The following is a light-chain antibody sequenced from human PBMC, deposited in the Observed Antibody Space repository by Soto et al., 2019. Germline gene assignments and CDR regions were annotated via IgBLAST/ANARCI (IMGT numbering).Light chain of an antibody. V-gene: IGKV1-12*01. J-gene: IGKJ5*01. CDR1: QAVNSW. Sequence: DNQLTQSPSSISASVGDRVTITCRASQAVNSWLAWFQQKPGMAPKLVIYDVSSLQSGVPSRFSGSGSGTEFTLTISSLQPEDFATYYCQQSNNHPISFGQGTDWRL. CDR2: DVS. CDR3: QQSNNHPIS.